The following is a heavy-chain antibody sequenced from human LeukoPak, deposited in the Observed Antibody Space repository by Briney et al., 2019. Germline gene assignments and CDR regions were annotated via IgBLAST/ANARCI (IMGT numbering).Heavy chain of an antibody. D-gene: IGHD3-22*01. Sequence: GGSLRLSCTASGFTFGDYTMSWVRQAPGKGLEWVGFIRSKAYGGTTEYAASVKGRFTIARDDSKSIAYLQMNSLKTEDTAVYYCISQYYDSSDYPIAYYFDYWGQGTLVTVSS. CDR2: IRSKAYGGTT. CDR1: GFTFGDYT. J-gene: IGHJ4*02. V-gene: IGHV3-49*04. CDR3: ISQYYDSSDYPIAYYFDY.